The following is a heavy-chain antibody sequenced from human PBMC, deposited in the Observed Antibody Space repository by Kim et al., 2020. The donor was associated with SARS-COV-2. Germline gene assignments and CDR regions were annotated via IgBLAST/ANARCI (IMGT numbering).Heavy chain of an antibody. D-gene: IGHD2-2*02. Sequence: GGSLRLSCAASGFTFSSYGMHWVRQAPGNGLEWVAVIWYDGSNKYYADSVKGRFTISRDNSKNTLYLQMNSLRAEDTAVYYCARELPVVPAAIRFYYGMDVWGQGTTVTVSS. CDR1: GFTFSSYG. CDR2: IWYDGSNK. CDR3: ARELPVVPAAIRFYYGMDV. V-gene: IGHV3-33*01. J-gene: IGHJ6*02.